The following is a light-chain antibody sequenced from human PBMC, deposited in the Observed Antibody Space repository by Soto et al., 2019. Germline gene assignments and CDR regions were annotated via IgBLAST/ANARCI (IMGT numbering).Light chain of an antibody. CDR2: GAS. V-gene: IGKV3-20*01. J-gene: IGKJ2*01. Sequence: EIVLTQSPGTLSLSPGERVTLSCRASQSVSSSYLAWYQQKPGQAPRLLIYGASSRATGIPDRFSGSGSGTDFTLTISRLEPEDFAVYYCQQYGRSSYTFGQGTKLEIK. CDR1: QSVSSSY. CDR3: QQYGRSSYT.